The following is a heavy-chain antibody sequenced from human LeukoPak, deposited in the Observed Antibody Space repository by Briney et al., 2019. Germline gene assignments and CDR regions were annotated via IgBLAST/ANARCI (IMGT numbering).Heavy chain of an antibody. CDR2: IKEDGREK. CDR3: ARVPGRYSSDSDS. CDR1: GFTFSNYW. J-gene: IGHJ4*02. D-gene: IGHD6-19*01. Sequence: GGSLRLSCAASGFTFSNYWMSWVCQAPGQGLEWVANIKEDGREKNYVDSVKGRFTISRDNAKNSLYLQMNSLRVEDTAVYYCARVPGRYSSDSDSWGQGTLVTVSS. V-gene: IGHV3-7*01.